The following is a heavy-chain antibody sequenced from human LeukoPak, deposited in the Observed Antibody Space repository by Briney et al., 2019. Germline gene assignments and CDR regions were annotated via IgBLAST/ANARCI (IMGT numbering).Heavy chain of an antibody. CDR3: AREPSDSSAVYADY. CDR2: ISYDGSNK. CDR1: GFTFSSYA. V-gene: IGHV3-30*04. D-gene: IGHD3-22*01. J-gene: IGHJ4*02. Sequence: GGSLRLSCAASGFTFSSYAIHWVRQAPGKGLEWVAVISYDGSNKYYADSVKGRFTISRDNSKNTLYLQVNSLRAEDTAVYYCAREPSDSSAVYADYWGQGTLVTVSS.